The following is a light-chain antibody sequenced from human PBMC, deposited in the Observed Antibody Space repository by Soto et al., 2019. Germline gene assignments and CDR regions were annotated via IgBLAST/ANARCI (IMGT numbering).Light chain of an antibody. V-gene: IGKV3-15*01. CDR1: QSVSSN. CDR2: GAS. Sequence: EIVLTQSPGTLSVSPGERATLSCRASQSVSSNLAWYQQKPGQAPRLLIYGASTRATGIPARFSGSGSGTEFTLTISSLQSEDFALYYGQQYNNWPLTFGGGTKVEIK. CDR3: QQYNNWPLT. J-gene: IGKJ4*01.